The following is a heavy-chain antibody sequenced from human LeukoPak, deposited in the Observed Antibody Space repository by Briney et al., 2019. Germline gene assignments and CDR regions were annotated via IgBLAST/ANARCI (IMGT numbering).Heavy chain of an antibody. V-gene: IGHV1-46*01. J-gene: IGHJ4*02. Sequence: ASVKVSCKASGYTFTSYYMHWVRQAPGQGLEWMGIINPSGGSTSYAQKFQGRVTMTRDTSTSTVYMELSSLRSEDTAVYYCARVPKLERAPPHIDYWGQGTLVTVSS. D-gene: IGHD1-1*01. CDR3: ARVPKLERAPPHIDY. CDR2: INPSGGST. CDR1: GYTFTSYY.